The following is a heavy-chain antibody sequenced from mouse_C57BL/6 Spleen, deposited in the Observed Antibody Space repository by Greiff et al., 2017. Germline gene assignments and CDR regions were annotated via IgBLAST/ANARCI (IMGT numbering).Heavy chain of an antibody. CDR3: ARSLAYYSNLYYAMDY. CDR2: INPNNGGT. V-gene: IGHV1-26*01. CDR1: GYTFTDYY. D-gene: IGHD2-5*01. Sequence: VQLQQSGPELVKPGASVKISCKASGYTFTDYYMNWVKQSHGKSLEWIGDINPNNGGTSYNQKFKGKATLTVDKSSSTAYMELRSLTSEDSAVYYCARSLAYYSNLYYAMDYWGQGTSVTVSS. J-gene: IGHJ4*01.